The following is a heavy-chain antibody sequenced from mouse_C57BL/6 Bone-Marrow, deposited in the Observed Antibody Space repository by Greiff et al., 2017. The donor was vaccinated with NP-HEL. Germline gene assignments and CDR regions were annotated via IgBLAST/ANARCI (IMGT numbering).Heavy chain of an antibody. CDR2: IYPGDGDT. J-gene: IGHJ3*01. CDR3: AREGFYYYGSSSFAY. D-gene: IGHD1-1*01. CDR1: GYAFSSSW. V-gene: IGHV1-82*01. Sequence: VQLQQSGPELVKPGASVKISCKASGYAFSSSWMNWVKQRPGKGLEWIGRIYPGDGDTNYNGKFKGKATLTADESSSTAYMQLSSLTSEDSAVYFCAREGFYYYGSSSFAYWGQGTLVTVSA.